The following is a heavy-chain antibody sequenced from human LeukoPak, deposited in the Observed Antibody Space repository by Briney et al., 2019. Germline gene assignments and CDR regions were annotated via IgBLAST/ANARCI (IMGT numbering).Heavy chain of an antibody. CDR1: GGSFSGYY. Sequence: PSETLSLTCAVYGGSFSGYYWSWIRQPPGKGLEWIGEINHSGSTNYNPSLKSRVTISVDTSKNQFSLKLSSVTAADTAVYYCARGPRWGSWGQGTLVTVSS. CDR3: ARGPRWGS. D-gene: IGHD3-16*01. CDR2: INHSGST. V-gene: IGHV4-34*01. J-gene: IGHJ4*02.